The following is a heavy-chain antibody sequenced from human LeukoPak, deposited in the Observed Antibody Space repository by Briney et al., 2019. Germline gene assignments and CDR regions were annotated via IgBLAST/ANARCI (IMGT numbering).Heavy chain of an antibody. Sequence: PGGSLRLSCAASGFTFRSYGMHWVRQAPGKGLEWVAFIRYDGNNKYYADSVKGRFTIFRDNSRNTLYLQMNSLRTEDTAFYYCTRSTYGTLNEYYHYYYIDVWGKGTTVTVSS. J-gene: IGHJ6*03. V-gene: IGHV3-30*02. CDR2: IRYDGNNK. CDR1: GFTFRSYG. D-gene: IGHD5-18*01. CDR3: TRSTYGTLNEYYHYYYIDV.